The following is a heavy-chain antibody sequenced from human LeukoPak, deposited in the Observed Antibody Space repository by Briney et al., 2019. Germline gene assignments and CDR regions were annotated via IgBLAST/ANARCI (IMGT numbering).Heavy chain of an antibody. V-gene: IGHV3-23*01. CDR1: GFTFTSYS. CDR2: ISGSGGST. D-gene: IGHD1-26*01. CDR3: AKGRGTGVTTPGAFDI. Sequence: PGGSLRLSCAASGFTFTSYSMSWVRQAPGKGLEWVSAISGSGGSTYYADSVKGRFTISRDNSKNTLYLQMNSLRAEDTAVYYCAKGRGTGVTTPGAFDIWGQGTMVTVSS. J-gene: IGHJ3*02.